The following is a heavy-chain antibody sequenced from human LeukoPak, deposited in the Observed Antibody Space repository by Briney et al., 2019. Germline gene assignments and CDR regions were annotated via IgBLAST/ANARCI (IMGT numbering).Heavy chain of an antibody. J-gene: IGHJ6*02. V-gene: IGHV3-7*01. CDR3: ARDCSGGSCYSGVYGMDV. D-gene: IGHD2-15*01. Sequence: GGSLRLSCAASGFTFSSYWMSWVRQAPGKGLEWVANIKQDGSEKYYVDSVKGRFTISRDNAKNSLYLQMNSLRAEDTAVYYCARDCSGGSCYSGVYGMDVWGQGTTVTVSS. CDR1: GFTFSSYW. CDR2: IKQDGSEK.